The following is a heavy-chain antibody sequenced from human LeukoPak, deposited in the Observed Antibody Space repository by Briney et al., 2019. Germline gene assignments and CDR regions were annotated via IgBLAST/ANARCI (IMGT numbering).Heavy chain of an antibody. V-gene: IGHV1-46*01. Sequence: ASVKVSCKASGYTFTSYYMHWVRQAPGQGLEWMGIINPSGGSTSYAQKFQGRVTMTRDTSTSTVYMELSSLRSEDTAVYYCARSDIVVVPAAIAVDGMDVWGQGTTVTASS. CDR2: INPSGGST. D-gene: IGHD2-2*01. J-gene: IGHJ6*02. CDR3: ARSDIVVVPAAIAVDGMDV. CDR1: GYTFTSYY.